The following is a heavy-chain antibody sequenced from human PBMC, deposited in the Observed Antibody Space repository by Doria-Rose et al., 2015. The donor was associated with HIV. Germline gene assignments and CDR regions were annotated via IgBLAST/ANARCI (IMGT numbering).Heavy chain of an antibody. J-gene: IGHJ4*02. D-gene: IGHD6-13*01. CDR2: TFSDDER. CDR1: GVSLSSPGMG. V-gene: IGHV2-26*01. Sequence: QITMKECGPVLVKPTETLTLTCTVSGVSLSSPGMGVSWIRQPPGKALEWLANTFSDDERYYKTSLKSRLTISRGTSKSQVVLTMTDMDPVDTATYYCARIKSSRWYHKYYFDFWGQGTLVIVSA. CDR3: ARIKSSRWYHKYYFDF.